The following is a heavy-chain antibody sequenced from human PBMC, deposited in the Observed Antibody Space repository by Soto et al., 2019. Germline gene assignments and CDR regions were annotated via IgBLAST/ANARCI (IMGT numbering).Heavy chain of an antibody. Sequence: EVQLVESGGGLVQPGGSLRLSCAASGFTVSSNYMSWVRQAPGKGLDWVSVIYTGDSTYYADSVKGRFTISRDNSKNTLYLQMNSLRAEDTAVYYCARSSVAGHVQHWGQGTLVTVSS. D-gene: IGHD6-19*01. J-gene: IGHJ1*01. CDR2: IYTGDST. CDR3: ARSSVAGHVQH. V-gene: IGHV3-66*01. CDR1: GFTVSSNY.